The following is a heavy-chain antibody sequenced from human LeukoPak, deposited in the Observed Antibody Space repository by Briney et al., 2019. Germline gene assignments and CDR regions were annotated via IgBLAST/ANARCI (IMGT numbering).Heavy chain of an antibody. CDR3: ARRNVGLDY. J-gene: IGHJ4*02. Sequence: SETLSLTCAVSGGSISSSTWWSWVRLPPGKGLEWIGEIFHTGSTNYSPSLKSRVTISVDKSNNQFSLKLSSVTAADTAVYYCARRNVGLDYWGQGTLVTVSS. D-gene: IGHD1-26*01. CDR1: GGSISSSTW. V-gene: IGHV4-4*02. CDR2: IFHTGST.